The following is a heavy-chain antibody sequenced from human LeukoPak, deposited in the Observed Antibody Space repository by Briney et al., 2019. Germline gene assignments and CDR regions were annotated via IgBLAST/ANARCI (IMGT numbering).Heavy chain of an antibody. J-gene: IGHJ5*02. CDR1: GGSISSYY. V-gene: IGHV4-59*01. D-gene: IGHD4-17*01. Sequence: TPETLSLTCTVSGGSISSYYWSWIRQPPGKGLEWIGYIYYSGSTNYNPSLKSRVTISVDTSKNQFSLKLSSVTAADTAVYYCARTSYGDYGATNWFDPWGQGTLVTVSS. CDR2: IYYSGST. CDR3: ARTSYGDYGATNWFDP.